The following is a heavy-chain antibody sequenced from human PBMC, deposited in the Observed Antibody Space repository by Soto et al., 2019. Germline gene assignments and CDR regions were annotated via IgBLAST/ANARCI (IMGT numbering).Heavy chain of an antibody. Sequence: PGGSLRLSCEASGFIFSSYWMHWVRQAPGKGLVWVARINNEGSSTTYADSVKGRFTISRDNVKNTLYLQMNRLRVEDTAVYYCARDLWSSDNGFDPWGQGTLVTVSS. CDR1: GFIFSSYW. CDR3: ARDLWSSDNGFDP. D-gene: IGHD6-19*01. CDR2: INNEGSST. V-gene: IGHV3-74*01. J-gene: IGHJ5*02.